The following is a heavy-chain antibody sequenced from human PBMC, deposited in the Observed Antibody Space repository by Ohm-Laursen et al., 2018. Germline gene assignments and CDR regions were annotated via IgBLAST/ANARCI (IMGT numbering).Heavy chain of an antibody. D-gene: IGHD1-26*01. J-gene: IGHJ4*02. CDR2: IGRGDSDI. CDR3: VRDYMWAFDF. CDR1: GFTFTDYS. Sequence: GSLRLSCAASGFTFTDYSINWVRQAPGQGLEWVSYIGRGDSDIYYADSAKGRFTISRDNAKNSLYLQMNSLRAEDTAVYHCVRDYMWAFDFWGQGTLVTVSS. V-gene: IGHV3-48*01.